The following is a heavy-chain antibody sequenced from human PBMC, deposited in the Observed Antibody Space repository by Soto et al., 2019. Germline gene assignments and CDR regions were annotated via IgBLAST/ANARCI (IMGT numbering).Heavy chain of an antibody. CDR3: ARHCAPYVAVRADY. CDR2: IYSPDSDT. Sequence: GESLKISCKGSGYTFTNYWVAWVRQVPGKGLEWMGIIYSPDSDTRYSPSFQGHVTISADRATNTTYLQWSSLKTSDTAMSYCARHCAPYVAVRADYWGQGTLVTVSS. J-gene: IGHJ4*02. D-gene: IGHD3-10*02. CDR1: GYTFTNYW. V-gene: IGHV5-51*01.